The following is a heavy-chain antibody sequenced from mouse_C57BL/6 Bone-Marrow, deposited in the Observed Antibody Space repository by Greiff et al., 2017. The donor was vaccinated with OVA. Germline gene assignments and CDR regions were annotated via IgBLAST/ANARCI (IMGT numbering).Heavy chain of an antibody. J-gene: IGHJ1*03. CDR1: GYTFTSYG. D-gene: IGHD1-1*01. V-gene: IGHV1-81*01. Sequence: QVQLQQSGAELARPGASVKLSCKASGYTFTSYGISWVKQRTGQGLEWIGEIYPRSGNTYYNEKFKGKATLTADKSSSTAYMGLRSLTSEDSAVYFCARRARYGSSHWYFDVWGTGTTVTVSS. CDR2: IYPRSGNT. CDR3: ARRARYGSSHWYFDV.